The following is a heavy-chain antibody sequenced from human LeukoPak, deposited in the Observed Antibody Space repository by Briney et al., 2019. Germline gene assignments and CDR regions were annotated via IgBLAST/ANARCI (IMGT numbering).Heavy chain of an antibody. D-gene: IGHD3-3*01. V-gene: IGHV3-53*01. J-gene: IGHJ6*03. CDR2: IYSGGST. CDR1: GFTVSSNY. CDR3: ARDPAIFGVVPPYYYYMDV. Sequence: PGGSLRLSCAASGFTVSSNYMSWVRQAPGKGLEWVSLIYSGGSTYYADSVKGRFTISRDNSKNTLYLQMNSLRAEDSAVYYCARDPAIFGVVPPYYYYMDVWGKGTTVTVSS.